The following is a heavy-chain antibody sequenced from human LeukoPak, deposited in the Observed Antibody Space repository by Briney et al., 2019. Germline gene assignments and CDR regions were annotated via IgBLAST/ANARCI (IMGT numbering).Heavy chain of an antibody. CDR3: ARATVVVTSDYYGMDV. J-gene: IGHJ6*02. CDR1: GGSISSSNS. CDR2: IYHSGST. D-gene: IGHD2-21*02. V-gene: IGHV4-4*02. Sequence: SETLSLTCAVYGGSISSSNSWSWVRQPPGKGLEWSGEIYHSGSTNYNPSLKSRVTISVDKSKNQFSLKLSSVTAADTAVYYCARATVVVTSDYYGMDVWGQGTTVTVSS.